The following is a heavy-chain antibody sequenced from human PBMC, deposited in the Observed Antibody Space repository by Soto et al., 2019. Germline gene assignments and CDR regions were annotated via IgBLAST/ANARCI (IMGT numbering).Heavy chain of an antibody. V-gene: IGHV3-33*01. Sequence: QVPLVESGGGVVQPGTSLRLSCAASGFTFNKYGMHWVRQAPGKGLEWMAVIWYDGSKKYYADSVRGRFTISRDNSKNTLSLQMNGLRAEDTAVYYCARDLVQCSGNTCVYYFDYWGQGTLVTVSS. J-gene: IGHJ4*02. CDR1: GFTFNKYG. CDR3: ARDLVQCSGNTCVYYFDY. CDR2: IWYDGSKK. D-gene: IGHD2-15*01.